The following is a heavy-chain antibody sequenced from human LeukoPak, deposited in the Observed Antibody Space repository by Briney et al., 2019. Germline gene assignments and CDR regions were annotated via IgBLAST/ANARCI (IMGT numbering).Heavy chain of an antibody. V-gene: IGHV3-33*01. CDR1: GFTFSVYG. Sequence: GGSLRLSCAASGFTFSVYGMHWVRQAPGKGLEWVGVIWNDGSNKYYADSVKGRFTISRDNSKNTLYLQMNSLRGEDTAIYYCARDLAARHFDYWGQGTLVTVSS. J-gene: IGHJ4*02. CDR2: IWNDGSNK. D-gene: IGHD6-6*01. CDR3: ARDLAARHFDY.